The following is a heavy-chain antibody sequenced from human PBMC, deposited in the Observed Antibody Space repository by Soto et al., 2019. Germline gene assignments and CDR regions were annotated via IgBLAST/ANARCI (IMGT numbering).Heavy chain of an antibody. J-gene: IGHJ4*02. D-gene: IGHD3-3*01. Sequence: GGSLRLSFAASGFTFSSYAMHWVRQAPGKGLEWVAVISYDGSNKYYADSVKGRFTISRDNSKNTLYLQMNSLTAEDTAVYYCARVRGSLNFDYWGQGTLVTVSS. CDR1: GFTFSSYA. V-gene: IGHV3-30-3*01. CDR2: ISYDGSNK. CDR3: ARVRGSLNFDY.